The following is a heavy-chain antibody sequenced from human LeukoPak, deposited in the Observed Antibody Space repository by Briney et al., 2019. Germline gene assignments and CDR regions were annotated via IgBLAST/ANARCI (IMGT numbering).Heavy chain of an antibody. CDR2: ISYSGTT. D-gene: IGHD6-13*01. J-gene: IGHJ4*02. Sequence: PSETLSLTCTVSGGSISSYYWSWIRPPPGKGLEWIGYISYSGTTNYNPSLKSRVTISVAPSKNQFSLKLRSVTAPDTAVYYCARDRGNYFDYWGQGTLVTVSS. CDR3: ARDRGNYFDY. V-gene: IGHV4-59*01. CDR1: GGSISSYY.